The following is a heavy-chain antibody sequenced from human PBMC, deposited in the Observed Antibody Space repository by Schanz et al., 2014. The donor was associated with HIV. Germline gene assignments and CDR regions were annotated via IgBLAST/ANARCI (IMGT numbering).Heavy chain of an antibody. D-gene: IGHD1-20*01. CDR3: AREGDGASISGTADY. CDR2: ISGDYGRT. V-gene: IGHV1-18*01. J-gene: IGHJ4*02. CDR1: GYTFSNYG. Sequence: QVQLVQSGSEVKKPGGSVMLSCKTSGYTFSNYGVSWVRQAPGQGLEWMGWISGDYGRTKYAQKFQARVTMTTDTSSRTAYMELRSLTSDDTAVYYCAREGDGASISGTADYGGQGTLVTVSS.